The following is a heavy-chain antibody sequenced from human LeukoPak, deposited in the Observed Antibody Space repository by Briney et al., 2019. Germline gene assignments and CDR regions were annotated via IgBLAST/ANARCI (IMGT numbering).Heavy chain of an antibody. D-gene: IGHD6-19*01. CDR1: GFTFSSYW. J-gene: IGHJ4*02. CDR3: ARDPSGPSDSNAWYYFDY. CDR2: IKQDDSEK. V-gene: IGHV3-7*01. Sequence: QPGGSLRLSCAASGFTFSSYWMSWVRQAPGKGLEWVATIKQDDSEKYYVDSVKGRFTISRGNAKNSLYLQMNSLRAEDTAVYYCARDPSGPSDSNAWYYFDYWGQGTLVTVSS.